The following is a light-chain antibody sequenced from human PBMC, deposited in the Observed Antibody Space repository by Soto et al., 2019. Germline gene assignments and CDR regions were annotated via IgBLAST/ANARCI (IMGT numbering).Light chain of an antibody. CDR1: SSDVGSYDH. CDR3: SSKRDSSTLFV. J-gene: IGLJ1*01. CDR2: EVS. V-gene: IGLV2-14*01. Sequence: QSALTQPASVSGSPGQSITISCSETSSDVGSYDHVAWYQQFPGKTPKLMIYEVSNRPSGVSDRFSGSKSGNTASLTISGPQAEDEADYYCSSKRDSSTLFVFGTGTKVTVL.